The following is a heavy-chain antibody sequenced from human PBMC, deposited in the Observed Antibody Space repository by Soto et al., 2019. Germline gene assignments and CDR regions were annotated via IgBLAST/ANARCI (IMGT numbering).Heavy chain of an antibody. CDR3: ARDEVTGTPPNYYYYGMDV. CDR2: IYTSGST. Sequence: SETLSLTCTVSGGSISSYYWSWIRQPAGKGLEWIGHIYTSGSTNYNPSLKSPVTMSVDTSKNQFSLKLSSVTAADTAVYYCARDEVTGTPPNYYYYGMDVWGQGTTVTVSS. J-gene: IGHJ6*02. V-gene: IGHV4-4*07. D-gene: IGHD2-8*02. CDR1: GGSISSYY.